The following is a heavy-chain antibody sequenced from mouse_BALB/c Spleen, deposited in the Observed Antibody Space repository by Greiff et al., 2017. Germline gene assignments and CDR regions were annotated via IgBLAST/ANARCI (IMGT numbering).Heavy chain of an antibody. CDR2: IWSGGST. CDR3: ARSELYGMDY. V-gene: IGHV2-4-1*01. Sequence: VMLVESGPGLVQPSQSLSITCTVSGFSLTSYGVHWVRQSPGKGLEWLGVIWSGGSTDYNAAFISRLSISKDNSKSQVFFKMNSLQADDTAIYYCARSELYGMDYWGQGTSVTVSS. CDR1: GFSLTSYG. J-gene: IGHJ4*01.